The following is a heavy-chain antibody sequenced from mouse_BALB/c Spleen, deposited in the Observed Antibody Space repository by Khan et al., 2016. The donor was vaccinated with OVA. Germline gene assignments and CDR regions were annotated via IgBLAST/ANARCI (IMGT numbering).Heavy chain of an antibody. Sequence: VELVESGPGLVAPSQSLSITCTISGFSLTNYGVHWVRQPPGKGLEWLVVIWCDGSIAYSSVLKSRLSISKDNSKSQVFLKMNSLQTDDTAMYYCARQPYYHYYIMDYWGQGTPVTVSS. CDR3: ARQPYYHYYIMDY. D-gene: IGHD2-10*01. V-gene: IGHV2-6-1*01. J-gene: IGHJ4*01. CDR2: IWCDGSI. CDR1: GFSLTNYG.